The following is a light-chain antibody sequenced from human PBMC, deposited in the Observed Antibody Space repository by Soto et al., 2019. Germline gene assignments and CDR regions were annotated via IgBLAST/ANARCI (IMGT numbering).Light chain of an antibody. CDR2: RAS. CDR1: QSISTW. J-gene: IGKJ1*01. Sequence: DIQMTQSPSTLSASVGDRVTITCRVSQSISTWLAWYQQKPGLAPKLLIYRASRLESGVPSTFSASGSETEFTLTVTSLQPDDFATYYCQQYQKIPWTFGQGTKVEVK. V-gene: IGKV1-5*03. CDR3: QQYQKIPWT.